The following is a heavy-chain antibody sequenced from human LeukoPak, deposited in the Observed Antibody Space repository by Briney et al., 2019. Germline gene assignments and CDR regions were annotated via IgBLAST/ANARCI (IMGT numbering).Heavy chain of an antibody. Sequence: GGSLRLSCAASGFTFSSYAMSWVRQAPGKGLEWVSAISGSGGSTYYADSVKGRFTISRDNSKNTLYLQMNSLRAEDTAVYYCARVWRATSGYDYWGQGTLVTVSS. CDR2: ISGSGGST. J-gene: IGHJ4*02. D-gene: IGHD1-26*01. CDR3: ARVWRATSGYDY. V-gene: IGHV3-23*01. CDR1: GFTFSSYA.